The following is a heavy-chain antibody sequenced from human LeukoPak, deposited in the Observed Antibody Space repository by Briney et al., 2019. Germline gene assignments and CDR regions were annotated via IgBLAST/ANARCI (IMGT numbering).Heavy chain of an antibody. CDR3: AAQTVLLWFGESPAPWYFDL. Sequence: ASVKVSCKASGYTFTSYDINWVRQATGQGLEWMGWMNPNSGNTGYAQKFQGRVTITRNTSISTAYMELSSLRSEDTAVYYCAAQTVLLWFGESPAPWYFDLWGRGTLVTVSS. CDR1: GYTFTSYD. D-gene: IGHD3-10*01. J-gene: IGHJ2*01. CDR2: MNPNSGNT. V-gene: IGHV1-8*03.